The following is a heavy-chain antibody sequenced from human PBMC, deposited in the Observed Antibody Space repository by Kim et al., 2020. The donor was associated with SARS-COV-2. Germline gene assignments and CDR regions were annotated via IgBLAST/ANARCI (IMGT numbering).Heavy chain of an antibody. D-gene: IGHD5-12*01. CDR3: ARERRGYDYVLFDY. Sequence: GGSLRLSCAASGFTFSSYAMHWVRQAPGKGLEWVAVISYDGSNKYYADSVKGRFTISRDNSKNTLYLQMNSLRAEDTAVYYCARERRGYDYVLFDYWGQGTLVTVSP. CDR1: GFTFSSYA. J-gene: IGHJ4*02. CDR2: ISYDGSNK. V-gene: IGHV3-30-3*01.